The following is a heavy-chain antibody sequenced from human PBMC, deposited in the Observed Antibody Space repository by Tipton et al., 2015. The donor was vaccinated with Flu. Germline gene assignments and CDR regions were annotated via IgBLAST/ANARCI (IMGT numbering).Heavy chain of an antibody. V-gene: IGHV4-38-2*01. CDR2: INHNGNA. D-gene: IGHD4-11*01. CDR1: GDSINSGYY. J-gene: IGHJ5*01. Sequence: LRLSCAVSGDSINSGYYWGWIRLPPGRGLEWIGNINHNGNAYHNPSLKSRVTMSIDRSKNQFSLEMRSVAASDTAVYYCARRDYSNYVLDPKNWFNSWGLGTLVTVSS. CDR3: ARRDYSNYVLDPKNWFNS.